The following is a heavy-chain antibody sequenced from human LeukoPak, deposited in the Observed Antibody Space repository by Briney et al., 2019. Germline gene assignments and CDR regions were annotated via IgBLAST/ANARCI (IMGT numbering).Heavy chain of an antibody. CDR3: ARGYKYYYGMDV. D-gene: IGHD1-14*01. V-gene: IGHV1-69*01. CDR2: IIPIFGTA. J-gene: IGHJ6*04. CDR1: GGTLSSYA. Sequence: ASVKVSCKASGGTLSSYAISWVRQAPGQGLEWMGGIIPIFGTANYAQKFQGRVTITADESTSTAYMELSSLRSEDTAVYYCARGYKYYYGMDVWGKGTTVTVSS.